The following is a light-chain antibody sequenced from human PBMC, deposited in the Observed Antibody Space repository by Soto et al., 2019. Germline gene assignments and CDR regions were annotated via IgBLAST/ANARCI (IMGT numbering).Light chain of an antibody. CDR1: QSVNTN. CDR3: QQRSNWQFT. J-gene: IGKJ3*01. Sequence: EIVVTQSPATLSVSPGERATLSCRASQSVNTNLAWYHQKPGQAPRLLISGASTRATGVPARFSGSGSGTEFTLTISSLQAEDFAVYYCQQRSNWQFTFGPGTKVDIK. CDR2: GAS. V-gene: IGKV3-15*01.